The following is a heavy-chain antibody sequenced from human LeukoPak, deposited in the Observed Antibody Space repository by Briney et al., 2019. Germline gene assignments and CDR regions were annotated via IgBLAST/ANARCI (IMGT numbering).Heavy chain of an antibody. V-gene: IGHV3-74*01. J-gene: IGHJ1*01. D-gene: IGHD4-23*01. CDR3: AKDMVVTPVYFQH. CDR1: GFTFSSYW. Sequence: GGSLRLSCAASGFTFSSYWMHWVRQAPGKGLVWVSRINSDGSSTSYADSVKGRFTISRDNSKNTLYLQMNSLRAEDTAVYYCAKDMVVTPVYFQHWGQGTLVTVSS. CDR2: INSDGSST.